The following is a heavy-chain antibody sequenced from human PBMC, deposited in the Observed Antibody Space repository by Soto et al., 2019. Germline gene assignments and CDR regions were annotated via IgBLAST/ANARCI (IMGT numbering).Heavy chain of an antibody. D-gene: IGHD2-21*01. V-gene: IGHV3-48*01. CDR1: GFAVIYYN. Sequence: PGGSLRLSCAASGFAVIYYNMKWVRQAPGKGLEWISDLSASSGATYYANSVRGRFTISRDTTRNSLYLQMNNLRADDTAIYYCVRDSAYSFDYWGQGTLVTVSS. CDR2: LSASSGAT. J-gene: IGHJ4*02. CDR3: VRDSAYSFDY.